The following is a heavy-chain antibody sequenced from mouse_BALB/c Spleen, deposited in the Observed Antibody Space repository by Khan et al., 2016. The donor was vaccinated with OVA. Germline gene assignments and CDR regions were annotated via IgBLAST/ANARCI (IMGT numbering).Heavy chain of an antibody. CDR2: LYPGSDNT. CDR3: ARVWAAWFPY. CDR1: GYNFTDYY. V-gene: IGHV1-77*01. J-gene: IGHJ3*01. D-gene: IGHD2-10*02. Sequence: QVQLQQSGAELARPGTSVKLSCKASGYNFTDYYINWMRQRTGQGLEWIGELYPGSDNTYYNEKFKGKATLNADKYSSTAYMQLSSLTSVVSAVYFWARVWAAWFPYGGQGTLVTVSA.